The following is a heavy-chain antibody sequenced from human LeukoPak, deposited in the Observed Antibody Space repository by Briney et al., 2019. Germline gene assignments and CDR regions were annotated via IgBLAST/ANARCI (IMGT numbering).Heavy chain of an antibody. CDR2: IYSGGST. CDR1: GFTLNNNY. V-gene: IGHV3-66*01. D-gene: IGHD4-23*01. J-gene: IGHJ6*02. CDR3: ARSPTPPDYYGMDV. Sequence: GGSLRHSYAASGFTLNNNYMSWVRQPPRKGLAWVSVIYSGGSTYYADSVKGRFTISRDNSKNTLYLQMNSLRAEATAVYYCARSPTPPDYYGMDVWGQGTTVTVSS.